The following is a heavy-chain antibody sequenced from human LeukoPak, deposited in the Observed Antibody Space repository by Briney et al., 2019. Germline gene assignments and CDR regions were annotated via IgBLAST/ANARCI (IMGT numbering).Heavy chain of an antibody. CDR3: ARGQVTKGPYYYYMDV. V-gene: IGHV1-69*05. D-gene: IGHD4-11*01. CDR1: GGTFSSYA. CDR2: IIPIFGTA. J-gene: IGHJ6*03. Sequence: ASVKVSCKASGGTFSSYAISWVRQAPGQGLEWMGGIIPIFGTANYAQKFQGRVTITTDESTSTAYMELSSLRPEDTAVYYCARGQVTKGPYYYYMDVWGKGTTVTVSS.